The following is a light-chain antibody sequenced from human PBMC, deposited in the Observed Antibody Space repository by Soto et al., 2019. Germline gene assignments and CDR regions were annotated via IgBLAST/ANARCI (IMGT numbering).Light chain of an antibody. Sequence: DIQMTQSPSTLSASIGDRVTITCRASQSISSWLAWYQQKPGKAPNLLIYDASSLEVGVPSRFSGSGSGTEFTLTISSLQPDDFATYYCQQYSTYSTFGQGTKLEMK. V-gene: IGKV1-5*01. CDR3: QQYSTYST. J-gene: IGKJ2*01. CDR2: DAS. CDR1: QSISSW.